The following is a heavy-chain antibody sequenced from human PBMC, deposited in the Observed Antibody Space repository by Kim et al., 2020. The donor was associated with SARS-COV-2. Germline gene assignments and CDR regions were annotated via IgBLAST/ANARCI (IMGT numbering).Heavy chain of an antibody. CDR2: ISGSGGST. J-gene: IGHJ4*02. V-gene: IGHV3-23*01. CDR1: GFTFSSYA. Sequence: GGSLRLSCAASGFTFSSYAMSWVRQAPGKGLEWVSAISGSGGSTYYADSVKGRFTISRDNSKNTLYLQMNSLRAEDTAVYFCAKGGYCSGYSCYDFASFDYWGQGTLVTVSS. CDR3: AKGGYCSGYSCYDFASFDY. D-gene: IGHD2-15*01.